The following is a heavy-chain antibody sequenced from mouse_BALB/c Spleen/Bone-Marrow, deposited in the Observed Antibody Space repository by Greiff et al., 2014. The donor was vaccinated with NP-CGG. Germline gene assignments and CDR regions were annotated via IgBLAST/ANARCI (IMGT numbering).Heavy chain of an antibody. V-gene: IGHV1-69*02. Sequence: VQLQQSGAELVRPGASVKVSCKASGYTLTNYWINWVRQRPGQGLEWIGNIYPSDSYSNYNQKFKDKATLTVDKSSSTAYMQLSSPTSEDSAVYYCTRRDRYDYYGVDYWGQGTSVTVSS. J-gene: IGHJ4*01. CDR1: GYTLTNYW. CDR2: IYPSDSYS. D-gene: IGHD2-14*01. CDR3: TRRDRYDYYGVDY.